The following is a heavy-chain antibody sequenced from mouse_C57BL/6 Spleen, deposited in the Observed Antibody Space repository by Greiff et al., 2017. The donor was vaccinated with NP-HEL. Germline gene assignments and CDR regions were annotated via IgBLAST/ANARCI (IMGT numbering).Heavy chain of an antibody. Sequence: VQLQQSGAELVMPGASVKLSCKASGYTFTSYWMHWVKQRPGQGLEWIGEIDPSDSYTNYNQKFKGKSTLTVDKSSSTAYMQLSSLTSEDSAVYYCARSGDYDASWFAYWGQGTLVTVSA. V-gene: IGHV1-69*01. J-gene: IGHJ3*01. CDR2: IDPSDSYT. CDR1: GYTFTSYW. CDR3: ARSGDYDASWFAY. D-gene: IGHD2-4*01.